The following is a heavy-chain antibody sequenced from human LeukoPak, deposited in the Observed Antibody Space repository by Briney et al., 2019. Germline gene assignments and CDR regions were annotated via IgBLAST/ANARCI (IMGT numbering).Heavy chain of an antibody. CDR1: GGSFSGYY. J-gene: IGHJ4*02. CDR3: ARAWGVWGSYRYPSDY. V-gene: IGHV4-34*01. CDR2: INHSGST. D-gene: IGHD3-16*02. Sequence: SETLSLTCAVYGGSFSGYYWSWVRQPPGKGLEWIGEINHSGSTNYNPSLKRRVTISVDSSKNQFSLKLSSVTAADTAVYYCARAWGVWGSYRYPSDYWGQGTLVTVSS.